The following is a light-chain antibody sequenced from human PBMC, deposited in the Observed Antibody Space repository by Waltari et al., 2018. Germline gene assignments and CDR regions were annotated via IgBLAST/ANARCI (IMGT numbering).Light chain of an antibody. J-gene: IGKJ1*01. CDR1: QSISIN. CDR2: AAS. CDR3: QQYDNWPPWT. Sequence: EIAMTQSPVTLSVSPVDTATLSCRASQSISINLARYQQKPGQAPRLLIYAASTRASGIPARFSGSGSGTEFTLTISSLQSEDFAVYYCQQYDNWPPWTFGQGTKVEI. V-gene: IGKV3-15*01.